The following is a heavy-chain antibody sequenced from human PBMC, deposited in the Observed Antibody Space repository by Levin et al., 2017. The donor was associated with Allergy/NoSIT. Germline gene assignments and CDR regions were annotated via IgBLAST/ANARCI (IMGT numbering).Heavy chain of an antibody. CDR3: ASIWFGVSPGY. J-gene: IGHJ4*02. CDR1: GFTFPDYG. D-gene: IGHD3-10*01. Sequence: GESLKISCAASGFTFPDYGMSWVRQAPGKGLEWVSGINWSGTRTAYADSVKGRFTISRDNVKNSLFLQMDRLRVEATGLYYCASIWFGVSPGYWGQGTLVTVSS. CDR2: INWSGTRT. V-gene: IGHV3-20*04.